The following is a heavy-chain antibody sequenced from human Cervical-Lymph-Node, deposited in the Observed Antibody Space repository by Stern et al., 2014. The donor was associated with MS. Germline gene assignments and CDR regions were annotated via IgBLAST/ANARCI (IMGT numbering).Heavy chain of an antibody. J-gene: IGHJ5*02. V-gene: IGHV1-69*06. CDR3: AREVTMVGFDP. CDR2: IIPNVGTT. Sequence: VQLVESGAEVKKPGSSVKVSCKASGCTVSSHTISWVRQAPGQGLEWMGGIIPNVGTTNYAHKVQGRVTIPADTSTSTAYLATNRLRADDSSVYYCAREVTMVGFDPWGQGTLVTVSS. CDR1: GCTVSSHT. D-gene: IGHD3-10*02.